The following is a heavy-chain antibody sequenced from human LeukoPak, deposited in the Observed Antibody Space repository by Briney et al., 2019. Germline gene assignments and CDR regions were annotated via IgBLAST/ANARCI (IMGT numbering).Heavy chain of an antibody. J-gene: IGHJ3*02. CDR1: GGSISSYY. CDR2: IYYSGST. V-gene: IGHV4-59*01. Sequence: PSQTLSLTCTVSGGSISSYYWSWIRQPPGKGLEWIGYIYYSGSTNYNPSLKSRVTISVDTSKNQFSLKLSSVTAADTAVYCCAREGWGVVTPWFAAFDIWGQGTMVTVSS. CDR3: AREGWGVVTPWFAAFDI. D-gene: IGHD4-23*01.